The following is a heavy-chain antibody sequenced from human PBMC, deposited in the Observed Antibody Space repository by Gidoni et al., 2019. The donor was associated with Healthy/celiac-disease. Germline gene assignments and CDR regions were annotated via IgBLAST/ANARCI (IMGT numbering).Heavy chain of an antibody. V-gene: IGHV1-69*06. CDR1: GGTFRSYA. Sequence: QVQLVQSGAEVKKPGSSVKVSCKASGGTFRSYAISWVRQAPGQGLEWMGGVIPILGTANYAQKFQGRVTITADKSTSTAYMELSSLRSEDTAVYYCASFTSGGYYYGMDVWGQGTTVTVSS. D-gene: IGHD3-10*01. J-gene: IGHJ6*02. CDR3: ASFTSGGYYYGMDV. CDR2: VIPILGTA.